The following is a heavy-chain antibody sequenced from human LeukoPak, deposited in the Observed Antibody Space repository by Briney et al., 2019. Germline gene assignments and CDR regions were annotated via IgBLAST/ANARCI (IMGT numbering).Heavy chain of an antibody. CDR1: EFTFSSYS. Sequence: GGSLRLSCAASEFTFSSYSMNWVRQAPGKGLEWVSSISGRSIYIHYADSVKGRFTISRDNAKNSVYLQLNSLRVEDTAVYYCAREQLYSNYYFDFWGQGALVTVSS. V-gene: IGHV3-21*06. J-gene: IGHJ4*02. CDR2: ISGRSIYI. CDR3: AREQLYSNYYFDF. D-gene: IGHD4-11*01.